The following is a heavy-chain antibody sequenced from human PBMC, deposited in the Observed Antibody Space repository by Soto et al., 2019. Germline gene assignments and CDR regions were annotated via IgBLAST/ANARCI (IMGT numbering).Heavy chain of an antibody. CDR3: ARDKDRLQFGGNYDFILDV. J-gene: IGHJ6*02. V-gene: IGHV1-69*12. Sequence: QVQLVQSGAEVKKPGSSVKVSCKASGGTFRTSAISWVRQAPGQGLEWVGGIMPVFRRPKYAQNFQDRVTITADESTSTAYMELNSLTSDDTAVYYCARDKDRLQFGGNYDFILDVWGQGTAVTVSS. CDR1: GGTFRTSA. D-gene: IGHD1-7*01. CDR2: IMPVFRRP.